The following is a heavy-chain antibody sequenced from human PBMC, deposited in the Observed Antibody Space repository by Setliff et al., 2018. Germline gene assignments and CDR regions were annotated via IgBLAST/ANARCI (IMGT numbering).Heavy chain of an antibody. CDR3: ARDKLRFLENCFDT. CDR1: GFTFSSYS. V-gene: IGHV3-21*01. J-gene: IGHJ5*02. Sequence: GGSLRLSCAASGFTFSSYSMNWVRQAPGKGLEWVSSFSSRSSYIYYADSVKGRFTISRDNAKNSLYLQMNSLRAEDTAVYYCARDKLRFLENCFDTWGQGTLVTVSS. D-gene: IGHD3-3*01. CDR2: FSSRSSYI.